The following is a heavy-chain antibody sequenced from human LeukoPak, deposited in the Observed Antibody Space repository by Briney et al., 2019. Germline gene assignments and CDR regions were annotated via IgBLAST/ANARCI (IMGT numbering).Heavy chain of an antibody. CDR2: IYHSGST. V-gene: IGHV4-4*02. J-gene: IGHJ4*02. D-gene: IGHD1-26*01. CDR1: GGSISSSNW. CDR3: ARVGGSYSTFDY. Sequence: SEALSLTCAVSGGSISSSNWWSWVRQPPGKGLEWIGEIYHSGSTNYNPSLKSRVTISVDKSKNQFSLKLSSVTAADTAVYYCARVGGSYSTFDYWGQGTLVTVSS.